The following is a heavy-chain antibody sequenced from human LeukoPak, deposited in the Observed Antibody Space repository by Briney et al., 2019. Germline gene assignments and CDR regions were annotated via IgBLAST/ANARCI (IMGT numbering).Heavy chain of an antibody. J-gene: IGHJ1*01. Sequence: GGFLRLSCAASGFTFSSYWMHWVRHAPGKGLVWVSRIKGDGNTNYADSVKGRFTISRDNAKNTVSLQMNSLRAEDTGVYYCARAPSEIGGYYPEYFRHWGQGTLVTVSS. D-gene: IGHD3-22*01. CDR3: ARAPSEIGGYYPEYFRH. CDR2: IKGDGNT. V-gene: IGHV3-74*01. CDR1: GFTFSSYW.